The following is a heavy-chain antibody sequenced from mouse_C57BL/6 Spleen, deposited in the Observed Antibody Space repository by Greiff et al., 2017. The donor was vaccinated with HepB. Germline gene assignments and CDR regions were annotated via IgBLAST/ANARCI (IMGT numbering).Heavy chain of an antibody. D-gene: IGHD1-1*01. CDR3: ARSGGFSTSNFDV. CDR1: GYTFTSYW. Sequence: VQLQESGAELVRPGSSVKLSCKASGYTFTSYWMHWVKQRPIQGLEWIGNIDPSDSETHYNQKFKDKATLTVDKSSSTAYMQLSSLTSEDSAVYYCARSGGFSTSNFDVWGTGTTVTVSS. J-gene: IGHJ1*03. V-gene: IGHV1-52*01. CDR2: IDPSDSET.